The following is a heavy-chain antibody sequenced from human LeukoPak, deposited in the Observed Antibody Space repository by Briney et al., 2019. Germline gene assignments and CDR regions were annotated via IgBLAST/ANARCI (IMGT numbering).Heavy chain of an antibody. CDR1: GYIFSGYY. CDR3: ARAIDYYGSGSYYNPLDY. D-gene: IGHD3-10*01. Sequence: GASVKVSCKASGYIFSGYYMHWVRQAPGQGLEWLGWLNPNSGDTDFAQSFQGRVTMTRDTSISTAYMELSRLTSDDTAVYYCARAIDYYGSGSYYNPLDYWGQGTLVTVSS. V-gene: IGHV1-2*02. CDR2: LNPNSGDT. J-gene: IGHJ4*02.